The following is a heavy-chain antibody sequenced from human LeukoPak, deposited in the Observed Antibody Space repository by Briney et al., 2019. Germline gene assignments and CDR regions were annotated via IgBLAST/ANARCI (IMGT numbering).Heavy chain of an antibody. D-gene: IGHD4-23*01. V-gene: IGHV3-74*01. CDR1: GFTFSGYW. CDR3: ARDMGPYGGSPGAS. Sequence: GGSLRLSCAPSGFTFSGYWMHCVPQAPGKGLVWVSHVATGGTGPSYADSVKGRFTISRDNAKNTLYLQMNSLSAEDTAVYFCARDMGPYGGSPGASWGQGTLVTVSS. CDR2: VATGGTGP. J-gene: IGHJ5*02.